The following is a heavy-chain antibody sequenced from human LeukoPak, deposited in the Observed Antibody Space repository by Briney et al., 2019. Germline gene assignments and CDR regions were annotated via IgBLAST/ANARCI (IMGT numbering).Heavy chain of an antibody. V-gene: IGHV3-23*01. CDR3: AKRAPYYGGYVGYYFDY. CDR1: GFTFSSDA. J-gene: IGHJ4*02. D-gene: IGHD5-12*01. CDR2: ISGSGGST. Sequence: PGGSLRLSCAASGFTFSSDAMSWVRQAPGKGLEWVSAISGSGGSTYYADSVKGRFTISRDNSKNTLYLQMNSLRAEDTAVYYCAKRAPYYGGYVGYYFDYWGQGTLVTVSS.